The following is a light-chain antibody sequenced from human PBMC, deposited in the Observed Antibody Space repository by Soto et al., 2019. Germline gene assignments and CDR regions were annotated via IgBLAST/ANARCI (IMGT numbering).Light chain of an antibody. J-gene: IGLJ1*01. CDR1: SSDVGGYNC. V-gene: IGLV2-11*01. CDR3: CSHAGTYTYV. Sequence: QSALTQPRSVSGSPGQSLTISCTGTSSDVGGYNCVSWYQQYPGQVPKLMIYDVTKRPSGVPDRFSGSKSGNTASLTISGLQAEDEADYYCCSHAGTYTYVFGTGTKLTVL. CDR2: DVT.